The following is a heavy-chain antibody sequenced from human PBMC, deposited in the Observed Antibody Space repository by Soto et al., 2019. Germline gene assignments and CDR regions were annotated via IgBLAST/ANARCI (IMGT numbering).Heavy chain of an antibody. V-gene: IGHV3-15*01. CDR3: TTDPTYCGGDCYSLGYYYYYGMDV. J-gene: IGHJ6*02. Sequence: GGSLRLSCAASGFTFSNALMSWVRQAPGKGLEWVGRIKRKTDGGTTDYAAPVKGRFTISRDDSKNTLYLQMNSLKTEDTAVYYCTTDPTYCGGDCYSLGYYYYYGMDVWGQGTTVTVSS. CDR1: GFTFSNAL. D-gene: IGHD2-21*02. CDR2: IKRKTDGGTT.